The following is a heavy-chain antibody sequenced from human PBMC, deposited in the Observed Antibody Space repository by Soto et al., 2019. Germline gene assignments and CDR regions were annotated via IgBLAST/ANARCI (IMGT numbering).Heavy chain of an antibody. V-gene: IGHV1-18*01. CDR2: ISAYNGNT. J-gene: IGHJ5*02. Sequence: ASVKVSCKASGYTFTSYDINWVRQATGQGLEWMGWISAYNGNTNYAQKLQGRVTMTTDTSTSTAYMELRSLRSDDTAVYYCARVDFVYSFDWFDPWGQGTLVTVSS. CDR1: GYTFTSYD. CDR3: ARVDFVYSFDWFDP. D-gene: IGHD3-16*01.